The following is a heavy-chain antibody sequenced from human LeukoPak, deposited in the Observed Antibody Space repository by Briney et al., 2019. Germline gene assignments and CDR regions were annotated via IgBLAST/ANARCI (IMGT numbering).Heavy chain of an antibody. Sequence: PSQTLSLTCTVSGGSISSGGYYWSWIRQHPGKGLEWIGYIYYSGSTYYNPSLKSRVTISVDTSKNQFSLKLSSVTAADTAVYYCARGRSGYYFRRVIDAFDIWGQGTMVTVSS. CDR1: GGSISSGGYY. D-gene: IGHD3-22*01. CDR2: IYYSGST. CDR3: ARGRSGYYFRRVIDAFDI. V-gene: IGHV4-31*03. J-gene: IGHJ3*02.